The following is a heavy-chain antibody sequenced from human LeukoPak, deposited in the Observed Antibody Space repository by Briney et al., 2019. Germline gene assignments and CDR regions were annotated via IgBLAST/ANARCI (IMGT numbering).Heavy chain of an antibody. CDR2: IYSGGST. Sequence: GGSLRLSCAASGFTASSNYMSWVRQAPGKGLEWVSVIYSGGSTYYADSVKGRFTISRDNSKNTLYLQMNSLRAEDTAVYYCAREVDYGDYYFDYWGQGTLVTVSS. J-gene: IGHJ4*02. CDR1: GFTASSNY. D-gene: IGHD4-17*01. CDR3: AREVDYGDYYFDY. V-gene: IGHV3-53*01.